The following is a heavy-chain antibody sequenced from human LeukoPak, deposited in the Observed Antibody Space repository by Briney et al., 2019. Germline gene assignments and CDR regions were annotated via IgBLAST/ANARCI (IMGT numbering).Heavy chain of an antibody. CDR1: GGSISSSSYY. CDR2: IYYSGST. D-gene: IGHD6-13*01. Sequence: PSETLSLTCTVSGGSISSSSYYWGWIRQPPGKGLEWIGSIYYSGSTYYSPSLKSRVTVSVDTSKNQFSLNLSSVTAADTAVFYCATHVVGSSSWYTPHYFDYWGQGTLVTVSS. CDR3: ATHVVGSSSWYTPHYFDY. J-gene: IGHJ4*02. V-gene: IGHV4-39*01.